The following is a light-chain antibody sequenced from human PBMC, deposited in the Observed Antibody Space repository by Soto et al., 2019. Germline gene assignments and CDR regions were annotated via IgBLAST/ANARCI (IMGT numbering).Light chain of an antibody. Sequence: EIVFTQSPGTLSLSPGERAALSCRASQSVSSSYLAWCQQKPCQAPRLLIYGASSRANGIPDRFSGSGSGTDFTLTISRLEPEDFAVYYCQQYGSSPGITFGQGTDWRL. CDR3: QQYGSSPGIT. J-gene: IGKJ5*01. V-gene: IGKV3-20*01. CDR2: GAS. CDR1: QSVSSSY.